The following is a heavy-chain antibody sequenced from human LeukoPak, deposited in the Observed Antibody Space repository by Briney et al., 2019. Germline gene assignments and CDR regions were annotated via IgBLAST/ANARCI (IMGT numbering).Heavy chain of an antibody. D-gene: IGHD4-23*01. CDR2: IASDGSST. V-gene: IGHV3-74*01. Sequence: GGPLRLSCAASGFTFSSYWMNWARQAPGKGLVWVSRIASDGSSTTYADSVKGRFSISRDNAKNTLYLQMNSLRVEDTAVYYCARGRPHGNDYWGQGTLVTVSS. CDR1: GFTFSSYW. J-gene: IGHJ4*02. CDR3: ARGRPHGNDY.